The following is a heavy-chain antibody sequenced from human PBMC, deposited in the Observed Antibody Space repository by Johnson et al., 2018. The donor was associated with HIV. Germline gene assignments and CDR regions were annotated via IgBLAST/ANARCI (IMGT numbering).Heavy chain of an antibody. CDR3: AREGGDGYSPSAFDI. Sequence: QMQLVESGGVLVQPGMSLRLSCAASGFTVSSNYMHWVRQAPGKGLEWVAVISYDGSNQYYADSVKGRFTISRDNSKNTLYLQMNSLRAEDTAVYYCAREGGDGYSPSAFDIWGQGTMVTVSS. CDR2: ISYDGSNQ. V-gene: IGHV3-30-3*01. J-gene: IGHJ3*02. CDR1: GFTVSSNY. D-gene: IGHD5-24*01.